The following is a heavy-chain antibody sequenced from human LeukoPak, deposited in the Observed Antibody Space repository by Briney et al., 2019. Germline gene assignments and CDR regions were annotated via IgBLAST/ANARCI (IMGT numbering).Heavy chain of an antibody. CDR3: ARGGVHYYGSGSYYKVFSAFDI. Sequence: SETLSLTCTVSGGSISSYYWSWIRQPPGKGLEWIGYIYYSGSTNYNPSLKSRVTISVDTSKNQFSLKLSSVTAADTAVYYCARGGVHYYGSGSYYKVFSAFDIWGQGTMVTVSS. D-gene: IGHD3-10*01. CDR1: GGSISSYY. J-gene: IGHJ3*02. V-gene: IGHV4-59*12. CDR2: IYYSGST.